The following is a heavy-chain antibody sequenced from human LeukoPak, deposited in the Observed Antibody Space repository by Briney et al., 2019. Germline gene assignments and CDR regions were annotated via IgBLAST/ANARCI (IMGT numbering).Heavy chain of an antibody. CDR1: GGSISSYY. CDR3: ARAGGLTTHDAFDI. Sequence: SETLSLTCTVSGGSISSYYWSWIRQPPGKGLEWIGYIYYSGSTYYNPSLKSRVTISVDTSKNQFSLKLSSVTAADTAVYYCARAGGLTTHDAFDIWGQGTMVTVSS. J-gene: IGHJ3*02. D-gene: IGHD4-23*01. CDR2: IYYSGST. V-gene: IGHV4-30-4*08.